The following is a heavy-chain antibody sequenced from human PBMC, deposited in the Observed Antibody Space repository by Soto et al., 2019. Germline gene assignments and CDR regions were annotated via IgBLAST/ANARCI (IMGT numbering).Heavy chain of an antibody. CDR3: ASGQCISSSCSYLNR. V-gene: IGHV4-31*03. Sequence: QVQLQESGPGLVKPSQTLSLTCTVAGGSINSGGSYWSWIRQSPGEGLEWIGYIYYSGTTYYNPSLKSRVSISLDTSKNQFSLKLSSVTAADTAIYYCASGQCISSSCSYLNRWVRGTLGTVS. CDR2: IYYSGTT. CDR1: GGSINSGGSY. D-gene: IGHD2-2*01. J-gene: IGHJ2*01.